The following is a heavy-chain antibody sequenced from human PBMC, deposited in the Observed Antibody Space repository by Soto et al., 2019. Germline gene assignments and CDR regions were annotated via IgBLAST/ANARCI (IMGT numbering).Heavy chain of an antibody. J-gene: IGHJ4*02. CDR3: ARGRSVDTAMGDFDY. CDR2: ISAYNGNT. D-gene: IGHD5-18*01. Sequence: ASVKVSCKASGYTFTSYGIIWVRQAPGQGLEWMGWISAYNGNTNYAQKLQGRVTMTTDTSTSTAYMELRSLRSDDTAVYYCARGRSVDTAMGDFDYWGQGTLVTVSS. CDR1: GYTFTSYG. V-gene: IGHV1-18*01.